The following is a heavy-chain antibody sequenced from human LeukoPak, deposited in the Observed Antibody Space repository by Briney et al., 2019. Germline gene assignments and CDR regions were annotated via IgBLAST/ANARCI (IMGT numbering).Heavy chain of an antibody. V-gene: IGHV1-69*08. CDR3: AREVKRGSSYGYPQLGY. CDR2: INPILGKS. Sequence: ASVRVSLKASGGTFSSYTICWLRQTPAQGLEWVGRINPILGKSNYAQKFQGRVTMTTDKSTSTAYMELSSLRSEDTAVYYCAREVKRGSSYGYPQLGYWGQGTLVTVSS. CDR1: GGTFSSYT. J-gene: IGHJ4*02. D-gene: IGHD5-18*01.